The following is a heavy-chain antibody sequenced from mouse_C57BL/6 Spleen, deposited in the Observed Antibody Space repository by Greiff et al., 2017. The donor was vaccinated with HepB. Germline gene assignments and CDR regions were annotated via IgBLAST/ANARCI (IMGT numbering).Heavy chain of an antibody. Sequence: EVKVVESGGGLVKPGGSLKLSCAASGFTFSDYGMHWVRQAPEKGLEWVAYISSGSSTIYYADTVKGRFTISRDNAKNTLFLQMTSLRSEDTAMYYCATSYYYVGGFAYWGQGTLVTVSA. CDR1: GFTFSDYG. D-gene: IGHD1-1*01. CDR3: ATSYYYVGGFAY. J-gene: IGHJ3*01. CDR2: ISSGSSTI. V-gene: IGHV5-17*01.